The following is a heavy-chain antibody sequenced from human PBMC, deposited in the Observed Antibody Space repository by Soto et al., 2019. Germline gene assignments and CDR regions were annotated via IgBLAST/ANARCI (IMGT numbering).Heavy chain of an antibody. CDR1: GYSISSSNW. D-gene: IGHD3-10*01. CDR3: ARSCDYYYYYGMDV. J-gene: IGHJ6*02. Sequence: SETLSLTCAVSGYSISSSNWWGWIRQPPGKGLEWIGYIYYSGSTYYNPSLKSRVTMSVDTSKNQFSLKLSSVTAVDTAVYYCARSCDYYYYYGMDVRGQGTTVTVSS. CDR2: IYYSGST. V-gene: IGHV4-28*01.